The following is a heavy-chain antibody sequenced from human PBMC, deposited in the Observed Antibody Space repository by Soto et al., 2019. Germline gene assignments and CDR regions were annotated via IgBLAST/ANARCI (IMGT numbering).Heavy chain of an antibody. CDR1: GFTFSSYA. V-gene: IGHV3-23*01. J-gene: IGHJ6*02. CDR3: AKARVSWAYSYDSSGRYLDV. Sequence: GGSLRLSCAASGFTFSSYAMSWVRQAPGKGLEWVSAISGSGGSTYYADSVKGRFTISRDNSKNTLYLQMNSLRAEDTAVYYCAKARVSWAYSYDSSGRYLDVWGQGTTVTVSS. CDR2: ISGSGGST. D-gene: IGHD3-22*01.